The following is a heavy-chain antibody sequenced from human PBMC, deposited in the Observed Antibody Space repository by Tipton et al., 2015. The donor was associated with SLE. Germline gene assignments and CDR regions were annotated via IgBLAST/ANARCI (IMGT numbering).Heavy chain of an antibody. V-gene: IGHV3-23*01. CDR1: GFTLSNYV. CDR2: ISSSGDAP. D-gene: IGHD2-15*01. CDR3: ATPGGRGFSPLDN. Sequence: SLRLSCAASGFTLSNYVMNWVRQAPGKGLEWVSVISSSGDAPYYADSVRGRFTISRDNSKNTLYLQMNGLRAEDTAVYHCATPGGRGFSPLDNWGPGTLVTVSS. J-gene: IGHJ4*02.